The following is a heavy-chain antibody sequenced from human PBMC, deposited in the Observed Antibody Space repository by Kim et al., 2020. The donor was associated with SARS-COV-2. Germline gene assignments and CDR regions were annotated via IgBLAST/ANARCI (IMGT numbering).Heavy chain of an antibody. CDR3: ARNPPLRGVMYNWFDP. CDR1: GYTFTGYY. Sequence: ASVKVSCKASGYTFTGYYMHWVRQAPGQGLEWMGWINPNSGGTNYAQKFQGRVTMTRDTSISTAYMELSRLRSDDTAVYYCARNPPLRGVMYNWFDPWGQGTLVTVSS. CDR2: INPNSGGT. J-gene: IGHJ5*02. V-gene: IGHV1-2*02. D-gene: IGHD3-10*01.